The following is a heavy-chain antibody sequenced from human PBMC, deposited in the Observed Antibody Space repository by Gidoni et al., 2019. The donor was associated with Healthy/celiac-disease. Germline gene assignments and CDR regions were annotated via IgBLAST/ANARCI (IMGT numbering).Heavy chain of an antibody. Sequence: QVQLVQSGAEVKKPGSSVKDSCKASGGTFSSYAISWVRQAPGQGLEWMGGIIPIFGTSNYAQKFQGRVTITADESTSTAYMELSSLRSEDTAVYYCARVHFTIFGAAYYYYYMDVWGKGTTVTVSS. CDR3: ARVHFTIFGAAYYYYYMDV. CDR2: IIPIFGTS. V-gene: IGHV1-69*01. J-gene: IGHJ6*03. CDR1: GGTFSSYA. D-gene: IGHD3-3*01.